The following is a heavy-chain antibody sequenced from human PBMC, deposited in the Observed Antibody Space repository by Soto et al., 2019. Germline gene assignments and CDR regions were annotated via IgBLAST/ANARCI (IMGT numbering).Heavy chain of an antibody. D-gene: IGHD4-17*01. V-gene: IGHV3-72*01. CDR2: IRNRGGGSIT. CDR1: GYTFSDHY. J-gene: IGHJ3*02. CDR3: SRAASGHGVDI. Sequence: MQLVESGGNLVQPGGSLKLSCVGSGYTFSDHYMDWVLQAPGKGLEWVGRIRNRGGGSITQYAASVRGRFTVSRDDSKASLYLQMNSLKIEDTAVYSCSRAASGHGVDIWGQGTVVTVSS.